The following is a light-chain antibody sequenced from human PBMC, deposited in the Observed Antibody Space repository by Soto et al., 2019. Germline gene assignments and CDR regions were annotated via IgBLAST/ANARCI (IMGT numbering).Light chain of an antibody. CDR2: WAS. V-gene: IGKV4-1*01. CDR3: QQSYSTPLT. J-gene: IGKJ4*01. Sequence: DIVMTQSPDSLAVSLGERATINCKSSQSVLYSSKNKNYLAWYQQKPGQPPKLLIYWASTRDSGVPDRFSGSGSGTDFTLTISSLQAEDVGVYYCQQSYSTPLTFGGGTKVEIK. CDR1: QSVLYSSKNKNY.